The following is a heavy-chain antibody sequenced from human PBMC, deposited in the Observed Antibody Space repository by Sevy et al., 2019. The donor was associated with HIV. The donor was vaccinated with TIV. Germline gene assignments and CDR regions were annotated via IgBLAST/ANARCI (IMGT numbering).Heavy chain of an antibody. V-gene: IGHV3-30*18. D-gene: IGHD3-16*01. CDR2: ISHDGSYQ. CDR3: AKGQGYDYIWGSVRSEYYFDY. Sequence: GGSLRLSCAASRFTFSTYDIHWVRQAPGKGLEWVAVISHDGSYQYYTDSVKGRFTISRDDSKNKAYLQMNSLRADDSGVDYCAKGQGYDYIWGSVRSEYYFDYWGQGTLVTVSS. CDR1: RFTFSTYD. J-gene: IGHJ4*02.